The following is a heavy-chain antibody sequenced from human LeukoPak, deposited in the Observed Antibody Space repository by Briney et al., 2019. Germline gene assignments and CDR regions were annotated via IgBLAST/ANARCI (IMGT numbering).Heavy chain of an antibody. CDR1: GYTFTSYG. Sequence: GSVKVSCKASGYTFTSYGISWVRQAPGQGLEWMGWISAYNGNTNYAQKLQGRVTMTTDTSTSTAYMELRSLRSDDTAVYYCARARIAAATGWFDPWGQGTLVTVSS. V-gene: IGHV1-18*01. D-gene: IGHD6-13*01. CDR2: ISAYNGNT. CDR3: ARARIAAATGWFDP. J-gene: IGHJ5*02.